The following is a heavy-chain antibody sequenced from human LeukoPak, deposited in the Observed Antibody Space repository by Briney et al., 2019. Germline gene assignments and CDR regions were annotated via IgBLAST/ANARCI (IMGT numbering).Heavy chain of an antibody. Sequence: SETLSLTCAVYGGSFSGYYWSWIRQPPGKGLEWIGEINHRGSTNYNPSLKSRVTISVDTSKNQLSLKLSSVTAADTAVYYCARAWPLFQLNYYDSSGVFDYWGQGTLVTVSS. D-gene: IGHD3-22*01. J-gene: IGHJ4*02. CDR2: INHRGST. V-gene: IGHV4-34*01. CDR1: GGSFSGYY. CDR3: ARAWPLFQLNYYDSSGVFDY.